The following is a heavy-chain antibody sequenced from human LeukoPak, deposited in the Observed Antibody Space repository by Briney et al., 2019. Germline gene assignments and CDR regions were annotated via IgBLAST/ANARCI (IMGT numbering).Heavy chain of an antibody. D-gene: IGHD4-17*01. V-gene: IGHV3-23*01. CDR3: AKDLRGAVPPALFDY. Sequence: GGSLRLSCAASGFTFSSYGMSWVRQAPGKGLEWVSAISGSGGSTYYADSVKGRFTISRDNSKNTLYLQMNSLRAEDTAVYYCAKDLRGAVPPALFDYWGQGTLVTVSS. CDR2: ISGSGGST. J-gene: IGHJ4*02. CDR1: GFTFSSYG.